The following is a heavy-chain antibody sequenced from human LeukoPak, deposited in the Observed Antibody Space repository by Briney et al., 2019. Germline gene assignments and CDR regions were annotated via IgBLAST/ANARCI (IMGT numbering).Heavy chain of an antibody. CDR2: IYHSGST. CDR3: ASYGSGSYYYGMDV. Sequence: PSGTLSLTCAVSGASISSSNWWSWVRQPPGKGLEWIGEIYHSGSTNYNPSLKSRATISVDKSKNQFSLKLSSVTAADTAVYYCASYGSGSYYYGMDVWGKGTTVTVSS. V-gene: IGHV4-4*02. CDR1: GASISSSNW. D-gene: IGHD3-10*01. J-gene: IGHJ6*04.